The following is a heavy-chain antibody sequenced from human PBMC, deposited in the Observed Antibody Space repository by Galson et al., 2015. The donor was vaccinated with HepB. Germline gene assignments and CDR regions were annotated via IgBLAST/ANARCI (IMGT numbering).Heavy chain of an antibody. CDR1: GFTFSNAR. CDR2: IKSKTDGGTT. V-gene: IGHV3-15*01. Sequence: SLRLSCAASGFTFSNARMSWVRQAPGKGLEWVGRIKSKTDGGTTDYAAPVKGRFTISRDDSKNTLYLQMNSLKTEDTAVYYCNYGGNSGAYYYYYYMDVWGKGTTVTVSS. J-gene: IGHJ6*03. CDR3: NYGGNSGAYYYYYYMDV. D-gene: IGHD4-23*01.